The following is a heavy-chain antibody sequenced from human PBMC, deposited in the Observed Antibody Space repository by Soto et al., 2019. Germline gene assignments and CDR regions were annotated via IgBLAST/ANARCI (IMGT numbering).Heavy chain of an antibody. Sequence: PGGSLRLSCAASGFTFSSYGMHWVRQAPGKGLEWVAVISYDGSNKYYADSVKGRFTISRDNSKNTLYLQMNSLRAEDTAVYYCAKDSPLEGWELLWFGELFHDGMDVWGQGTTVTVSS. CDR3: AKDSPLEGWELLWFGELFHDGMDV. CDR1: GFTFSSYG. V-gene: IGHV3-30*18. J-gene: IGHJ6*02. CDR2: ISYDGSNK. D-gene: IGHD3-10*01.